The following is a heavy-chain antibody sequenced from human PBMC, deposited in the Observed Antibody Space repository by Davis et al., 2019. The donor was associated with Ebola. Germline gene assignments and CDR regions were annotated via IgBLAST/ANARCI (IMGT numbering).Heavy chain of an antibody. CDR2: IRYDGSNQ. CDR1: GFTFSNYA. CDR3: ARGTSGYFDY. V-gene: IGHV3-30*02. D-gene: IGHD2-8*02. Sequence: GGSLRLSCAASGFTFSNYAMHWVRQAPGKGLEWVTVIRYDGSNQYYADSVKGRFTISRDNSKNTLYLQMSSLRAEDKAVYYCARGTSGYFDYWGQGNLVTVSS. J-gene: IGHJ4*02.